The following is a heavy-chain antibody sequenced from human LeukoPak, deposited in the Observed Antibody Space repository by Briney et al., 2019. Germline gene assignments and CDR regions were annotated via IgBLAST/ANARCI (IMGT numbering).Heavy chain of an antibody. CDR1: GYSISSGYY. J-gene: IGHJ4*02. CDR3: ASQNYGDYLDY. V-gene: IGHV4-38-2*01. Sequence: PSETLSLTCAVSGYSISSGYYWGWIRQPPGKGLEWIGSIYHSGSTYYNPSLKSRVTISVDTSKNQFSLKLSSVTAADTAVYYCASQNYGDYLDYWGQGTLVTVSS. D-gene: IGHD4-17*01. CDR2: IYHSGST.